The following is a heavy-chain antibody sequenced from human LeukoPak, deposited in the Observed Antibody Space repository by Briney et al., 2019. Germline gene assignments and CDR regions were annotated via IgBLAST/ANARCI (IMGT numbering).Heavy chain of an antibody. CDR1: GFTFRSYG. Sequence: GGSLRLSCAASGFTFRSYGMHWVRQAPGKGLEWVAFTRYDGNNKYYADSVKGRFTISRDNSKNTLYLQMNSLRAEDTAVYYCAKVKGSSPHLDYWGQGTLVTVSS. D-gene: IGHD6-13*01. CDR3: AKVKGSSPHLDY. V-gene: IGHV3-30*02. CDR2: TRYDGNNK. J-gene: IGHJ4*02.